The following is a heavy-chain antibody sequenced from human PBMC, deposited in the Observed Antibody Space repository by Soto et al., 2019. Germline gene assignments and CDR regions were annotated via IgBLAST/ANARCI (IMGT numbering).Heavy chain of an antibody. CDR2: ISSSSSTI. V-gene: IGHV3-48*02. D-gene: IGHD3-22*01. J-gene: IGHJ6*02. CDR1: GFTFSIYS. Sequence: GGSLRLSCAAFGFTFSIYSMNWVRQAPGKGLEWVSYISSSSSTIYYADSVKGRFTISRDNAKNSLYPQMNSLRDEDTAVYYCARDGYYYDSSCHYYYYGMDVWGQGTTVTVSS. CDR3: ARDGYYYDSSCHYYYYGMDV.